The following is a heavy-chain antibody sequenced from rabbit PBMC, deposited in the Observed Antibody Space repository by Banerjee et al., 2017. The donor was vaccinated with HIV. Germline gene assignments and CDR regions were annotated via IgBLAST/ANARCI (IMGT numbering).Heavy chain of an antibody. V-gene: IGHV1S40*01. CDR3: ARYAGYAGYAWNL. CDR1: GFSFRSNA. Sequence: QSLEESGGDLVKPGASLTLTCTASGFSFRSNAMCWVRQAPGKGLEWIGCIYAGSSGSTYYASWAKGRFTISKTSSTTVTLQMTSLTAADTATYFCARYAGYAGYAWNLWGPGTLVTVS. D-gene: IGHD7-1*01. J-gene: IGHJ4*01. CDR2: IYAGSSGST.